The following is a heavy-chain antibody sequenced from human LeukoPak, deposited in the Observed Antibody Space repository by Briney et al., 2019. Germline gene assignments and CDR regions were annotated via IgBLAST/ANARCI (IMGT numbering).Heavy chain of an antibody. Sequence: GGSLRLSCAASGFTVNSNYMSWVRQAPGKGLEWVSVIDSAGITFYADSVKGRFTISRDISKNTLYLQMNSLRADDTAVYYCARTIGDYYHDHWGQGTLVTVSS. D-gene: IGHD4-17*01. J-gene: IGHJ4*02. CDR1: GFTVNSNY. CDR2: IDSAGIT. V-gene: IGHV3-53*01. CDR3: ARTIGDYYHDH.